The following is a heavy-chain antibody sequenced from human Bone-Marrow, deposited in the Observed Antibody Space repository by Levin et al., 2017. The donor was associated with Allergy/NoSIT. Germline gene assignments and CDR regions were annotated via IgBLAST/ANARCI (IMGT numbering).Heavy chain of an antibody. D-gene: IGHD3-10*01. CDR3: ARVRFPGYHGSGSYYNEYYFDS. J-gene: IGHJ4*02. CDR1: GFTVSGYY. CDR2: IYDAGRT. V-gene: IGHV3-53*01. Sequence: GGSLRLSCAASGFTVSGYYLSWVRQAPGKVLEWVSTIYDAGRTYYADSVKGRFTISRDNSKDTLYLQMNSLRADDTAVYYCARVRFPGYHGSGSYYNEYYFDSWGQGTLVTVSS.